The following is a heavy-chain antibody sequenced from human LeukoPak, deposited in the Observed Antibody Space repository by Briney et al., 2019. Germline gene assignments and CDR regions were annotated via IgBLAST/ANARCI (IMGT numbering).Heavy chain of an antibody. CDR3: ARHLAPIVYYFDY. J-gene: IGHJ4*02. CDR1: GGSISSYY. D-gene: IGHD3-16*02. Sequence: SETLSLTCTVSGGSISSYYWSWIRQPPGKGLEWSVYIYYSGSTNYNPSLKSRVTISVDTSKNQFSLKLSSVTAADTAVYYCARHLAPIVYYFDYWGQGTLVTVSS. V-gene: IGHV4-59*08. CDR2: IYYSGST.